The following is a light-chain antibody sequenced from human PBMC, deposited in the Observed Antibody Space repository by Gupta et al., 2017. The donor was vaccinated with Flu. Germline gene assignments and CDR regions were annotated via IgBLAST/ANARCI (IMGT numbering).Light chain of an antibody. Sequence: EIVMTQSPATLSVSPGERATLSCRASQSVSSNLAWYQQKPGQAPRRLIYGASTRATGIAARFSGSGAGTEFTLTISSRQSEDSALYYCQHYNSWHPAYTFGQGTKLEIK. CDR3: QHYNSWHPAYT. J-gene: IGKJ2*01. CDR1: QSVSSN. CDR2: GAS. V-gene: IGKV3-15*01.